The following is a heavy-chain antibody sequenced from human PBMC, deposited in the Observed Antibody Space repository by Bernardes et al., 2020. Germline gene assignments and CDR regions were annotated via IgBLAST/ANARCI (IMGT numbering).Heavy chain of an antibody. Sequence: GGSLRLSCAASGFTFSDYYMSWIRQAPGKGLEWVSAINGSGGSTYYADSVKGRFTISRDNSKNTLYLQMNSLRAEDTAVYYCAKGGSRATTVVTDFDYWGQGTLVTVSS. CDR2: INGSGGST. CDR3: AKGGSRATTVVTDFDY. V-gene: IGHV3-23*01. D-gene: IGHD4-17*01. J-gene: IGHJ4*02. CDR1: GFTFSDYY.